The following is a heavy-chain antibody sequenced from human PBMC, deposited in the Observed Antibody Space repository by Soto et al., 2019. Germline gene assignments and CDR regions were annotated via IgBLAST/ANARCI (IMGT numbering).Heavy chain of an antibody. J-gene: IGHJ5*02. CDR2: ISAYNGNT. Sequence: GVSVTDTCRASGSTFARFGISGVRQAPGQGLEWMGWISAYNGNTNYAQKLQGRVTMTTDTSTSTAYMELRSLRSDDTAVYYCARDRVTSPALGKFDPWGQGTLVTVSS. CDR3: ARDRVTSPALGKFDP. V-gene: IGHV1-18*04. D-gene: IGHD4-4*01. CDR1: GSTFARFG.